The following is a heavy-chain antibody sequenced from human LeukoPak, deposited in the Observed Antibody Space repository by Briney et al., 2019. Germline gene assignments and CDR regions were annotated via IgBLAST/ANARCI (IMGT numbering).Heavy chain of an antibody. J-gene: IGHJ4*02. CDR2: IESGGSGT. D-gene: IGHD1-1*01. Sequence: PGGSLRLSCAASGFTFSSYAMSWVRQAPGKGLEWVSSIESGGSGTNYADSVKGRFTISRDNAKNSLYLQMNSLRAEDTAVYYCARAVPHLDDYWGQGTLVTVSS. CDR3: ARAVPHLDDY. CDR1: GFTFSSYA. V-gene: IGHV3-23*03.